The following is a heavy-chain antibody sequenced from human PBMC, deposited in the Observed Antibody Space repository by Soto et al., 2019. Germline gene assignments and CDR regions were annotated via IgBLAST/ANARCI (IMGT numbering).Heavy chain of an antibody. CDR1: GGSFSGYS. CDR3: ARGLFSENFYSGGWYCFDY. D-gene: IGHD1-26*01. V-gene: IGHV4-34*01. CDR2: INHSGSA. J-gene: IGHJ4*02. Sequence: QVQLQQWGAGLLKPSETLSLTCAVYGGSFSGYSWTWIRQSPGKGLEWIGQINHSGSATYDPSLKRRVTIALATSKHQFALELSSVTAADTAVYYCARGLFSENFYSGGWYCFDYWGQGTLVTVSS.